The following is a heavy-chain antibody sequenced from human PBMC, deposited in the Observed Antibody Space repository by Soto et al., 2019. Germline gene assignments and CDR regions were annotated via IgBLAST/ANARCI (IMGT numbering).Heavy chain of an antibody. CDR1: GFTFSSYA. CDR3: ARAAGDAGRQPPYYFDF. CDR2: ISSNGGST. Sequence: EVQLVESGGGLVQPGGSMRLSCADSGFTFSSYAMHWVRQAPGKGLEYDSAISSNGGSTYYANSVKGRFTISRDNSKNTLYLQMGSLRAEDMAVYYCARAAGDAGRQPPYYFDFWGQGTLVTDAS. J-gene: IGHJ4*02. V-gene: IGHV3-64*01. D-gene: IGHD2-21*02.